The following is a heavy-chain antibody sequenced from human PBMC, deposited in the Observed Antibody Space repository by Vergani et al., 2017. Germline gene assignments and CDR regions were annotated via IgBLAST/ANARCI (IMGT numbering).Heavy chain of an antibody. V-gene: IGHV3-23*01. D-gene: IGHD3-16*02. CDR1: EFTFSNYA. CDR2: ISGCGVSA. J-gene: IGHJ4*02. CDR3: AKDSDDYVWRSYRIYGSFNY. Sequence: EVQLLESGGGLVQPGGSLRLTCAASEFTFSNYAMNWVRQAPGKGLEWVSGISGCGVSAYYTDSVKGRFTISRDNSNNTLYLQMHSLRAEDTAIYYCAKDSDDYVWRSYRIYGSFNYWGLGPLVTVSS.